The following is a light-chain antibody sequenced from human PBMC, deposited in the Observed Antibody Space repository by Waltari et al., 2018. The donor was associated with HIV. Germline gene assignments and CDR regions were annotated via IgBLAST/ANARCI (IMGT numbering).Light chain of an antibody. Sequence: QSALTQPASVSGSPGQSITISCTGTSNDVGSYKFVSWYQQHPGKAPTLIMYEVTNRPSGVSNRFSGSKSGNTASLTISGLQLEDEAEYHCCSYAGGTDWVFGGGTKLTVL. CDR3: CSYAGGTDWV. CDR2: EVT. CDR1: SNDVGSYKF. V-gene: IGLV2-23*02. J-gene: IGLJ3*02.